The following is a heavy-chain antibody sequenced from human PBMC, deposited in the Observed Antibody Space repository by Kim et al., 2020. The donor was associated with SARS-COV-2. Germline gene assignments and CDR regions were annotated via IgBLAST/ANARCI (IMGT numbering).Heavy chain of an antibody. CDR1: GGSISSYY. J-gene: IGHJ4*02. V-gene: IGHV4-59*01. CDR2: IYYSGST. Sequence: SETLSLTCTVSGGSISSYYWSWIRQPPGKGLEWIGYIYYSGSTNYNPSLKSRVTISVDTSKNQFSLKLSSVTAADTAVYYCARGIAAAGDHFDYWGQGTLVTVSS. D-gene: IGHD6-13*01. CDR3: ARGIAAAGDHFDY.